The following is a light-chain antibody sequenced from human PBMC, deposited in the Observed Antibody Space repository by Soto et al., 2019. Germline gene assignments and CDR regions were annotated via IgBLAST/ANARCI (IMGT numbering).Light chain of an antibody. CDR3: GTWDSSLSYDV. CDR2: GND. V-gene: IGLV1-51*02. CDR1: SSNIGNNY. Sequence: QSALTQPPSVSAAPGQKVTVSCSGSSSNIGNNYVSWYQQLPGTAPKLLIFGNDQRPSGIPDRFSGSKSGTSATLGITGLQTGDEADYYYGTWDSSLSYDVFGIGTKVTVL. J-gene: IGLJ1*01.